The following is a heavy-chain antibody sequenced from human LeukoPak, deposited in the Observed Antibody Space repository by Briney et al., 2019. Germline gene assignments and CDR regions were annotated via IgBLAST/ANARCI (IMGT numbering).Heavy chain of an antibody. V-gene: IGHV3-23*01. CDR1: GFTFSNFA. Sequence: GGSLRLSCAASGFTFSNFAMSWVRQAPGKGLEWVSVISGSGVGTYYADSVKGRFTISRDNSKNTLYLQMNSLRVEDTALYFCAKSLVRWAFDYWGQGALVSVSS. CDR3: AKSLVRWAFDY. CDR2: ISGSGVGT. J-gene: IGHJ4*02. D-gene: IGHD4-23*01.